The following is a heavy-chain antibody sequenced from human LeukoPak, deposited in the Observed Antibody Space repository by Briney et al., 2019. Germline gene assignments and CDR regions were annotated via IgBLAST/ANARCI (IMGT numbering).Heavy chain of an antibody. D-gene: IGHD6-13*01. CDR3: AKDIVGVGAAALNI. J-gene: IGHJ4*02. CDR2: TAGSNNII. CDR1: GFSFDDYV. V-gene: IGHV3-9*01. Sequence: GGSLRLSCAASGFSFDDYVMHWVRQVPGQGLEWVSGTAGSNNIIYYADSVKGRFTISRDNAKNSLYLQMNSLRAEDTALYFCAKDIVGVGAAALNIWGQGTLVTVSS.